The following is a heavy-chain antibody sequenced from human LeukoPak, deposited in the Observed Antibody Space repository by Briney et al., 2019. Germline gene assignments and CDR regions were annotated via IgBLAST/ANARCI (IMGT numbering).Heavy chain of an antibody. V-gene: IGHV3-30*02. Sequence: PGGSLRLSCAASGFTFSSYGMHWVRQAPGKGLEWVAFIRYDGSNKYYADSVKGRFTISRDNSKNTLYLQMNSLRAEDTAVYYCAKGLDWAFQTKNVRKIGGSFFGYWGQGTLVTVSS. CDR3: AKGLDWAFQTKNVRKIGGSFFGY. CDR1: GFTFSSYG. CDR2: IRYDGSNK. D-gene: IGHD1-1*01. J-gene: IGHJ4*02.